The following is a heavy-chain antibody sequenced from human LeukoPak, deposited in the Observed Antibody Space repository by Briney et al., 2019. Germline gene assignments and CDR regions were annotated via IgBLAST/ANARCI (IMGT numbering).Heavy chain of an antibody. J-gene: IGHJ4*02. CDR3: AKDPDSSGWYALNFDY. D-gene: IGHD6-19*01. CDR2: ISGSGGST. CDR1: GFTFSSYA. Sequence: PGGSLRLSCAASGFTFSSYAMSWVRQAPGKGLEWVSAISGSGGSTYYADSVKGRFTISRDNSKNTLYLQMNSLRAEDTAVYYCAKDPDSSGWYALNFDYWGQGTLDTVSS. V-gene: IGHV3-23*01.